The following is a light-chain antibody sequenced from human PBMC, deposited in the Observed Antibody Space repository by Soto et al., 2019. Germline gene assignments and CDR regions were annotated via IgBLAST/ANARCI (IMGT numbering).Light chain of an antibody. V-gene: IGLV2-8*01. J-gene: IGLJ1*01. CDR3: SSYGGINIPLYV. Sequence: HSALTQPPSASGSPGQSLTISCAGTGSDVGAYKYVSWYQQHPGKAPKLIIYEVDKRPSGVPDRFSGYQSGNTAARTGYGLLEEYEADYYCSSYGGINIPLYVFGTGTKVTVL. CDR2: EVD. CDR1: GSDVGAYKY.